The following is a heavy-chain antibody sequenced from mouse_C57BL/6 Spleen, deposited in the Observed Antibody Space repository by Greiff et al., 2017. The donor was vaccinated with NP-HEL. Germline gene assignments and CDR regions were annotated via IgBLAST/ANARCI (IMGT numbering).Heavy chain of an antibody. Sequence: EVKLEESGPGLVKPSQSLSLTCSVTGYSITSGYYWNWIRQFPGNKLEWMGYISYDGSNNYNPSLKNRISITRDTSKNQFFLKLNSVTTEDTATYYCARRLTTVVATGAMDYWGQGTSVTVSS. D-gene: IGHD1-1*01. CDR2: ISYDGSN. CDR1: GYSITSGYY. CDR3: ARRLTTVVATGAMDY. J-gene: IGHJ4*01. V-gene: IGHV3-6*01.